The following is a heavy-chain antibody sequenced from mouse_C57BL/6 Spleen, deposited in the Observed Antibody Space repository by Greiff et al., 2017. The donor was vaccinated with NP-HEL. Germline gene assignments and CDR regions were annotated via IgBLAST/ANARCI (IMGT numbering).Heavy chain of an antibody. CDR2: IYPRSGNT. CDR3: AREGPTYDYAMDD. Sequence: VQLQQSGAELARPGASVKLSCKASGYTFTSYGISWVKQRPGQGLEWIGEIYPRSGNTYYNEKFKGKATLTGDKSSSTAYMELRSLTSEDSAVYFCAREGPTYDYAMDDWGQGTSVTVSS. J-gene: IGHJ4*01. V-gene: IGHV1-81*01. CDR1: GYTFTSYG. D-gene: IGHD5-5*01.